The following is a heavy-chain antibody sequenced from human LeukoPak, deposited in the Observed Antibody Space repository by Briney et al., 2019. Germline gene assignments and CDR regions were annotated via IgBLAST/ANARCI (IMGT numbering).Heavy chain of an antibody. D-gene: IGHD2-2*01. CDR3: AREIERDIVVVPAAIDRPRAIDY. CDR1: GLTFSTYA. CDR2: ITSGSSTI. V-gene: IGHV3-48*04. Sequence: QAGGSLRLSCVASGLTFSTYAMSWVRQAPGKGLEWVSYITSGSSTIYYADSVKGRFTISRDNAKNSLYLQMNSLRAEDTAVYYCAREIERDIVVVPAAIDRPRAIDYWGQGTLVTVSS. J-gene: IGHJ4*02.